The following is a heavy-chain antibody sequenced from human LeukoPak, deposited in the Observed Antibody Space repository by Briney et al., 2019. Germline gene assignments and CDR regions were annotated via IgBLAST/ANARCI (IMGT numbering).Heavy chain of an antibody. Sequence: GESLRLSCAASGFTFSDFYMSWIRQPPGKGLESVSYISGSSSNTNYADSVKGRFTISRDNAKNSLYLQMNSLRPEDTAVYYCTRHPAEGDYWGQGTLVTVSS. CDR3: TRHPAEGDY. CDR2: ISGSSSNT. V-gene: IGHV3-11*03. D-gene: IGHD2-15*01. J-gene: IGHJ4*02. CDR1: GFTFSDFY.